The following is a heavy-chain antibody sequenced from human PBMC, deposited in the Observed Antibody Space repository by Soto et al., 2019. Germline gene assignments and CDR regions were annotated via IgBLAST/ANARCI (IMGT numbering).Heavy chain of an antibody. CDR2: ISVDGSTE. J-gene: IGHJ6*04. CDR3: ARSRHGSGSHTHCYYGLDV. Sequence: QVQLVESGGGVVQPGRSLRLSCAASGFTFISYAMHWVRQAPGKGLEWVAVISVDGSTEYYADSVKGRFTISRDNSKNTVYMQMNSLRSEDTAVYYCARSRHGSGSHTHCYYGLDVGGKGTTVTVSS. V-gene: IGHV3-30-3*01. D-gene: IGHD3-10*01. CDR1: GFTFISYA.